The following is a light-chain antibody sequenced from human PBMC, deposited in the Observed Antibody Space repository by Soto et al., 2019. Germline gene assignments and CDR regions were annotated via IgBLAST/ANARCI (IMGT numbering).Light chain of an antibody. J-gene: IGKJ1*01. Sequence: EIVMTQSPATLSVSPGERATLSCRASQSVDSNLAWYQQKPGQTPRLLMYGASTRATGIPARFSGSGSGTEFTLTISSLEPEDFAVYYCQQYANSHGTFGQGTKV. CDR1: QSVDSN. CDR2: GAS. V-gene: IGKV3-15*01. CDR3: QQYANSHGT.